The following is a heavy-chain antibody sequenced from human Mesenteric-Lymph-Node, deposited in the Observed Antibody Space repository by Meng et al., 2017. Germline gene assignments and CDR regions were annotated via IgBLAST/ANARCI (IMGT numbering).Heavy chain of an antibody. CDR3: ARVQTFCGGECYSDKAFYYHYGMDV. D-gene: IGHD2-21*01. CDR2: ISYDGNNK. CDR1: GFSFSSHS. V-gene: IGHV3-30*01. J-gene: IGHJ6*02. Sequence: GESLKISCAASGFSFSSHSMHWVRQAPGKGLEWVAVISYDGNNKYYADSVKGRFTISRDNSMNTLSLEMNSLRAEDTAVYYCARVQTFCGGECYSDKAFYYHYGMDVWGQGTTVTVSS.